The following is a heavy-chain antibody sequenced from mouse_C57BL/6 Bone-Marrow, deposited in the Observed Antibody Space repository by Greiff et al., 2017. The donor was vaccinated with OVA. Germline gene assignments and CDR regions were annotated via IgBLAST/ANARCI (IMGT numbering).Heavy chain of an antibody. V-gene: IGHV1-52*01. CDR2: IDPSDSET. CDR3: ARGWIYYGNYGAVYFDY. Sequence: QVQLQQPGAELVRPGSSVKLSCKASGYTFTSYWMHWVKQRPIQGLEWIGNIDPSDSETHYNQKFKDKATLTVDKSSSTAYMQLNSLTSEDSAVYFCARGWIYYGNYGAVYFDYWGQGTTLTVSS. D-gene: IGHD2-1*01. J-gene: IGHJ2*01. CDR1: GYTFTSYW.